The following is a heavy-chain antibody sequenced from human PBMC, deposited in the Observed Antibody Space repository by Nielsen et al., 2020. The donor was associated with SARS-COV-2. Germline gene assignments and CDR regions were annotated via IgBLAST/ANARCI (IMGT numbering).Heavy chain of an antibody. CDR2: IKSKTDGGTT. V-gene: IGHV3-15*01. CDR1: GFTFSNAW. CDR3: TTPGGGFLDLKGIFEDYYYYYMDV. D-gene: IGHD3/OR15-3a*01. J-gene: IGHJ6*03. Sequence: GGSLRLSCAASGFTFSNAWMSWVRLAPGKGLEWVCRIKSKTDGGTTDYAAPVKGRFTISRDDSKNTLYLQMNSLKTEDTAVYYCTTPGGGFLDLKGIFEDYYYYYMDVWGKGTTVTVSS.